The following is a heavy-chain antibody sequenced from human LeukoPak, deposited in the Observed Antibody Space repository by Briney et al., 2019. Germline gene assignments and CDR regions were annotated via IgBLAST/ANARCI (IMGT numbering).Heavy chain of an antibody. CDR3: ARDSSPNWFDP. V-gene: IGHV3-21*01. Sequence: PGGSLRLSCAASGFTFTTYSMNWVRQAPGKGLEWVSSISSSSSYTYYADSVKGRFTISRDNAKNSLYLQTNSLRADDTAVYYCARDSSPNWFDPWGQGTLVTVSP. J-gene: IGHJ5*02. CDR2: ISSSSSYT. CDR1: GFTFTTYS.